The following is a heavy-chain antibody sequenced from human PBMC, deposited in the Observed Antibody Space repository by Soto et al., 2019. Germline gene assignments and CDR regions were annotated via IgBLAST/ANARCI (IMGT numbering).Heavy chain of an antibody. Sequence: EVQLLESGGGLVQPGGSLRLSCAASGFTFSNYAMTWVRQAPGKGLEWVSVISGTGGGTNNADSAKGRFTTSRDNSKNTRYLQMNSLRAEDTAVYYCAKRAFYGSGMPNYYGMDVWGQGTAVTVSS. CDR2: ISGTGGGT. J-gene: IGHJ6*02. CDR3: AKRAFYGSGMPNYYGMDV. D-gene: IGHD3-10*01. CDR1: GFTFSNYA. V-gene: IGHV3-23*01.